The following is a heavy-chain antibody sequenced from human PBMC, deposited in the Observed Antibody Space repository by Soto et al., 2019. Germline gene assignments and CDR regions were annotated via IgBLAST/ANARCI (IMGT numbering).Heavy chain of an antibody. CDR3: AKNGQLLNYYYGMDV. Sequence: GPEVKKPGASVKVSCKASGYTFTRYGISWVRQAPGQGLEWMGWISGYNGDTNYAQKVQGRVTMTIDTSTSTAYMELRSLTSDDTAIYYCAKNGQLLNYYYGMDVWGQGTTVTVSS. CDR2: ISGYNGDT. CDR1: GYTFTRYG. D-gene: IGHD1-1*01. J-gene: IGHJ6*02. V-gene: IGHV1-18*01.